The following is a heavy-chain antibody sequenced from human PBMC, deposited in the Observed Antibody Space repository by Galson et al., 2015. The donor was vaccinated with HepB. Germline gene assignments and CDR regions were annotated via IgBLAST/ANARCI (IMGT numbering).Heavy chain of an antibody. J-gene: IGHJ4*02. V-gene: IGHV3-23*01. CDR1: GFTISDYG. CDR3: AVNMRRGTSAY. CDR2: IGSSGTI. D-gene: IGHD1-1*01. Sequence: SLRLSCAASGFTISDYGIDWVRLPPGKGLEWVSGIGSSGTIYYTDSVKGRFTISRDNSKNTVYLQMDSLSAEDTAQYYCAVNMRRGTSAYWGQGTLVTVSS.